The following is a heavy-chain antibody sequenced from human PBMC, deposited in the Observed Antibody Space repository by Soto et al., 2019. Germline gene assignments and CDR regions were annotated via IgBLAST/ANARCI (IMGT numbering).Heavy chain of an antibody. D-gene: IGHD6-13*01. V-gene: IGHV3-21*01. Sequence: EVQLVESGGGLVKPGGSLRLSCAASGFTFSSYSMNWVRQAPGKGLEWVSSISSSSSYIYYADSVKGRFTISRDNAKNSLYQQMNSLRAEDTAVYYCARGGEAADTSLDDYWGQGTLVTVSS. CDR2: ISSSSSYI. CDR1: GFTFSSYS. J-gene: IGHJ4*02. CDR3: ARGGEAADTSLDDY.